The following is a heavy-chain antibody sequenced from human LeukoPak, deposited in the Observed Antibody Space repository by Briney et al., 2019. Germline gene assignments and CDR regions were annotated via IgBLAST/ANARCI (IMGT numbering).Heavy chain of an antibody. J-gene: IGHJ6*03. CDR1: GGTFSSYA. V-gene: IGHV1-69*05. CDR3: ARCREMATIDYYYYYMDV. CDR2: IIPIFGTA. Sequence: SVKVSCKASGGTFSSYAISWVRQAPGQGLEWMGGIIPIFGTANYAQKFQGRVTITTDESTSTAYMELSSLRSEDTAVYYCARCREMATIDYYYYYMDVWGKGTTVTVSS. D-gene: IGHD5-24*01.